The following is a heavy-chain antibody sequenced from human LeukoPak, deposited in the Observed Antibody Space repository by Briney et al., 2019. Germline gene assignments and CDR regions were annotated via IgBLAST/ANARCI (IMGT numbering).Heavy chain of an antibody. CDR2: INPNSGGT. Sequence: VASVKVSCKASGYTFTGYYMHWVRQAPGQGLEWMGWINPNSGGTNYAQKFQGRVTMTRDTSISTAYMELSRLRSDDTAVYYCARGKYYYDSSGYYMANDYWGQGTLVTVSS. CDR1: GYTFTGYY. CDR3: ARGKYYYDSSGYYMANDY. V-gene: IGHV1-2*02. J-gene: IGHJ4*02. D-gene: IGHD3-22*01.